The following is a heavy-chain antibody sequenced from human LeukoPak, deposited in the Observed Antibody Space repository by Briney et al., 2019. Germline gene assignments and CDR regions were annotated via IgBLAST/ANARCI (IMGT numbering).Heavy chain of an antibody. CDR1: GFTFSSYS. D-gene: IGHD5-24*01. CDR3: ARRRGERWLPTGNWFDL. V-gene: IGHV3-48*04. Sequence: GGSLRLSCAASGFTFSSYSMNWVRQAPGKGLEWVSYISSSSSTIYYADSVKDRFTISRDNAKNSLYLQMNSLRAEDTAVYYCARRRGERWLPTGNWFDLWGQGTLVTVSS. CDR2: ISSSSSTI. J-gene: IGHJ5*02.